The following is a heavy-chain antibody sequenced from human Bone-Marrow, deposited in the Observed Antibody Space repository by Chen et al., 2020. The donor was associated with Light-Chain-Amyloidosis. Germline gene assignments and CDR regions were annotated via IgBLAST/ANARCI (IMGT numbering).Heavy chain of an antibody. Sequence: QVQLRAAGPGLVKPSQTLSLPCTVPIGSISRGGYHWSWIRQPPGKGLEWIGCIFYNGKTYYNPSLESRITISVDTSKNQFSLDLSSVTAADTAVYFCARDLGYHDSGIDYWGQGSLVTVSS. V-gene: IGHV4-30-4*08. CDR2: IFYNGKT. CDR3: ARDLGYHDSGIDY. D-gene: IGHD3-10*01. J-gene: IGHJ4*02. CDR1: IGSISRGGYH.